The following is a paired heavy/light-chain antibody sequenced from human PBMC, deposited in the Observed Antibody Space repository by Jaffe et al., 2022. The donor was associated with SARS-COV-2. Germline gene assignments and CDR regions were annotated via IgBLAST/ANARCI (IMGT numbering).Light chain of an antibody. V-gene: IGKV1-5*03. J-gene: IGKJ2*01. CDR1: QSISNW. CDR2: KAS. Sequence: DIQMTQSPSTLSASVGDRVTITCRASQSISNWLAWYQQKPGKAPNLLIYKASSLESGVPSRFSGSGSGTEFTLTIGSLQPDDFATYYCQQYNSYSRTFGQGTKLEI. CDR3: QQYNSYSRT.
Heavy chain of an antibody. CDR1: GFIVSTNY. V-gene: IGHV3-53*01. D-gene: IGHD3-3*01. Sequence: EVQLVESGGGLIQPGGSLRLSCAASGFIVSTNYMSWVRQAPERGLEWVSVLYSDGTTYYADSVKGRFTISRDNSKNTMYLQMNSLRAEDTAVYYCAREPRLGSGYPYGLDVWGQGTTVTVSS. CDR2: LYSDGTT. J-gene: IGHJ6*02. CDR3: AREPRLGSGYPYGLDV.